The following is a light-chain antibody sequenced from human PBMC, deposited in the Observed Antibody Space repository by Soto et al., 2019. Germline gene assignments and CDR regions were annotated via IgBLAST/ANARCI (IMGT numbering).Light chain of an antibody. Sequence: EIVLTQSPAILSVSPWERATLSCRASQSISRSLAWYQQKPGQAPRLLLSDASTRATGIPARFSGSGSGTEFTLTISSLQSEDFALYYCHQYNSWPPGTFGQGTKVDIK. V-gene: IGKV3-15*01. CDR3: HQYNSWPPGT. CDR1: QSISRS. CDR2: DAS. J-gene: IGKJ2*01.